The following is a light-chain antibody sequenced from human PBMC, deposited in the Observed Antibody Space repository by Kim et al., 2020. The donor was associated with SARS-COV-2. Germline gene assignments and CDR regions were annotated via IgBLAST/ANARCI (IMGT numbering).Light chain of an antibody. J-gene: IGLJ2*01. Sequence: QSITISCVGTTSDLGTYNSVSWYQQHPAKAPKLMIYDVTKRPSGVSNRFSGSKSGNTASLTISGLQADDEADYYCSSYTTNNTLVVFGGGTELTVL. CDR1: TSDLGTYNS. CDR3: SSYTTNNTLVV. V-gene: IGLV2-14*04. CDR2: DVT.